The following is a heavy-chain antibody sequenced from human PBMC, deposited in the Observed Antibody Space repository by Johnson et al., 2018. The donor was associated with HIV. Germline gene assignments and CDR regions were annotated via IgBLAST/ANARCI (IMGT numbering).Heavy chain of an antibody. CDR3: AKVGDSPDAFDI. CDR1: GFTFSSYR. CDR2: IKQDGSEK. Sequence: VQLVESGGGLVQPGGSLRLSCAASGFTFSSYRMSWVRQAPGKGLEWVANIKQDGSEKYYVDSVRGRFTISRDNAKNSLYLQMNSLRAEDTAVYYCAKVGDSPDAFDIWGQGTMVTVSS. J-gene: IGHJ3*02. D-gene: IGHD3-16*01. V-gene: IGHV3-7*05.